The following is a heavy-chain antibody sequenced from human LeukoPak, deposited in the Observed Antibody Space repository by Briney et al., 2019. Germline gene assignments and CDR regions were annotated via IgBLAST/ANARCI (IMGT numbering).Heavy chain of an antibody. CDR1: GSTFSYHW. D-gene: IGHD6-13*01. CDR3: AKDSYSKGDY. Sequence: GGSLRLSCAASGSTFSYHWMTWVRQAPGKGLEWVANIKNDGTVKNYVDSVKGRFTIFRDNAKNSLYLQMNSLRAEDTAVYYCAKDSYSKGDYWGQGVLVTVSS. CDR2: IKNDGTVK. J-gene: IGHJ4*02. V-gene: IGHV3-7*01.